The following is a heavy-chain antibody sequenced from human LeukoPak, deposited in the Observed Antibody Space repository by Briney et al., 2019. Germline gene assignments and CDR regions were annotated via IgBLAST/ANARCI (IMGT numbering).Heavy chain of an antibody. D-gene: IGHD3-3*01. J-gene: IGHJ4*02. V-gene: IGHV3-23*01. CDR1: GFTFSSYA. CDR3: AKDLGIFGVVIARITDY. CDR2: ISGSGGST. Sequence: PGGSLRLSCAASGFTFSSYAMSWVRQAPGKGLEWVSAISGSGGSTYYADSVKGRFTISRDNSKNTLYLQMNSLRAEDTAVYYCAKDLGIFGVVIARITDYWGQGTLVTVSS.